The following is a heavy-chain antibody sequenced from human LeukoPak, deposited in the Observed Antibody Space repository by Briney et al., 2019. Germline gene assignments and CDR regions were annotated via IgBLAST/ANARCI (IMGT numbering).Heavy chain of an antibody. CDR3: ARGGQYSYGPDYFDY. D-gene: IGHD5-18*01. Sequence: TGGSLRLSCAASGFTFSSYAMHWVRQAPGKGLEWVAVISYDGSNKYYADSVKGRFTISRDNSKNTLYLQMNSLRAEDTAVYYCARGGQYSYGPDYFDYWGQGTLVTVSS. J-gene: IGHJ4*02. V-gene: IGHV3-30-3*01. CDR1: GFTFSSYA. CDR2: ISYDGSNK.